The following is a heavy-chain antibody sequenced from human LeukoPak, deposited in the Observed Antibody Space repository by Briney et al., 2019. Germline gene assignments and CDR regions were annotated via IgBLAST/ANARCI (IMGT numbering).Heavy chain of an antibody. J-gene: IGHJ4*02. D-gene: IGHD2-21*02. V-gene: IGHV3-30*18. CDR1: GFTFSSYG. Sequence: GRSLRLSCAASGFTFSSYGMHWVRQAPGKGLEWVAVISYDGSNKYYADSVKGRFTISRDNSKNTLYLQMNSLRAEDTAVYYCAKDGKVTFDYWGQGTLVTVSS. CDR3: AKDGKVTFDY. CDR2: ISYDGSNK.